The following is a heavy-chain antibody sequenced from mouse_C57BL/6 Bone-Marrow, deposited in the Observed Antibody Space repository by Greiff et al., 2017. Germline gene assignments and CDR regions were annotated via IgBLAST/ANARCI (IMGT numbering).Heavy chain of an antibody. Sequence: EVKLVESGGGLVKPGGSLKLSCAASGFTFSSYAMSWVRQTPEKRLEWVATISAGGSYTYYPDNVKGRYTISRDNAKNNLYLQMSHLKSEDTAMYYCARPSYESNYDWCAYWGQGTLVTVSA. CDR3: ARPSYESNYDWCAY. J-gene: IGHJ3*01. V-gene: IGHV5-4*03. D-gene: IGHD2-5*01. CDR2: ISAGGSYT. CDR1: GFTFSSYA.